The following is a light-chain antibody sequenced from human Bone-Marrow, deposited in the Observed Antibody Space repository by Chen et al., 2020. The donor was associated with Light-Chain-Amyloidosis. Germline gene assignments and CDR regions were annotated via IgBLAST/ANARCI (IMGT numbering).Light chain of an antibody. CDR1: QSVGDN. CDR3: QQHYAWPLT. J-gene: IGKJ4*01. Sequence: ELVMTQSPATLSVSPEESATLSCRASQSVGDNLAWYQQRPGQAPRLLIYRASTRATGIPARFSGSGSGTDFTLTISSLQPEYFAVYYCQQHYAWPLTFGGGTKVEI. V-gene: IGKV3-15*01. CDR2: RAS.